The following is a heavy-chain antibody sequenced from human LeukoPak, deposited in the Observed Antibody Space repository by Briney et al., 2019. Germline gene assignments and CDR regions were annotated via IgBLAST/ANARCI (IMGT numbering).Heavy chain of an antibody. CDR2: ISYDGSNK. CDR3: ARDKTMVRGGPFDP. J-gene: IGHJ5*02. CDR1: GFTFSSYA. V-gene: IGHV3-30*04. Sequence: GGSLRLSCAASGFTFSSYAMHWVRQAPGKGLEWVAVISYDGSNKYYADSVKGRFTISRDNAKNTLYLQMNSLRAEDTAVYYCARDKTMVRGGPFDPWGQGTLVTVSS. D-gene: IGHD3-10*01.